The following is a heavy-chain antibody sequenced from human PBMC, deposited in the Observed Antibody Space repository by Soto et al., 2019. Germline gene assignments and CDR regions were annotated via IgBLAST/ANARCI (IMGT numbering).Heavy chain of an antibody. D-gene: IGHD6-13*01. Sequence: SETLPLSCTVSGGSISGYYWSWIRQPPGKGLEWIGYIYYSGSTNYNPSLKSRVTISVDTSKNQFSLKLSSVNAADTDVYYCARVSRYSSSWRYNWFDPWGQGTLVTVSS. CDR2: IYYSGST. CDR3: ARVSRYSSSWRYNWFDP. J-gene: IGHJ5*02. CDR1: GGSISGYY. V-gene: IGHV4-59*01.